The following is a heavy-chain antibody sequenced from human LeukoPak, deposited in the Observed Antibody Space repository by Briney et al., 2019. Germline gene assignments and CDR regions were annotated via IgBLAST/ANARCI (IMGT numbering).Heavy chain of an antibody. V-gene: IGHV3-23*01. Sequence: PGGSLRLSCAASGFTFSDYYMSWIRQAPGKGLEWVSVISGSGASTYCADSVKGRFTISRGNSKNTLYLQMNSLRAEDTAVYYCAKRYCSSTSCYSIDYWGQGTLVTVSS. CDR2: ISGSGAST. D-gene: IGHD2-2*01. CDR1: GFTFSDYY. CDR3: AKRYCSSTSCYSIDY. J-gene: IGHJ4*02.